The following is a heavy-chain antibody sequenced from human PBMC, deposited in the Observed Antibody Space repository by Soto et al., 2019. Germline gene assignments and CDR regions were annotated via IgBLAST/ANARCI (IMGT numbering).Heavy chain of an antibody. CDR2: IYYSGST. V-gene: IGHV4-59*01. CDR3: ARVMISYTYYYGKDL. CDR1: GGSISSYY. J-gene: IGHJ6*02. Sequence: SETLSLTCTVSGGSISSYYWSWIRQPPGKGLEWIGYIYYSGSTNYNPSLKSRVTISVDTSKNQFSLKLSSVTAADTAVYYCARVMISYTYYYGKDLWGQGTTVSV. D-gene: IGHD3-16*01.